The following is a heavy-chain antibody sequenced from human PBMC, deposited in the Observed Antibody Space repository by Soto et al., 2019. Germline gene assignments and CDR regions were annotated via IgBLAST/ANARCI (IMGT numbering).Heavy chain of an antibody. Sequence: EVHLVESGGGFVQPGGSLRRSCAASGFTFTDHLMAWVRHAPGSGLEWVANMNDDGNEKYYVNSVKGRFTISRDNAKNSLYLQMISLRADDTAVYYCARDVNGGFFDLWGRGTLVSVSS. CDR1: GFTFTDHL. CDR3: ARDVNGGFFDL. CDR2: MNDDGNEK. J-gene: IGHJ2*01. V-gene: IGHV3-7*03.